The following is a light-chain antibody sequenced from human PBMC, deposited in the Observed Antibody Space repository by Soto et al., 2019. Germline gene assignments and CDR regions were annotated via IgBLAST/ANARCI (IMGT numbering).Light chain of an antibody. J-gene: IGKJ4*01. CDR1: QTINSVH. CDR3: QHYDGSPLT. CDR2: RAS. Sequence: VLTQSPGTLSLSPGERGTLSCRASQTINSVHLAWYQQKPGQAPRLLIFRASSRATSIPDRFSGSGSGADFTLTISRLEPEDFAVYYCQHYDGSPLTFGGGTKVEIK. V-gene: IGKV3-20*01.